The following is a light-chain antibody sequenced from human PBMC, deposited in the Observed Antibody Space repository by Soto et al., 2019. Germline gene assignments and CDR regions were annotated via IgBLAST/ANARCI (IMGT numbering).Light chain of an antibody. CDR2: KAS. CDR1: QSISSW. Sequence: DIQMTQSPSTLSASVGDRVTITCRASQSISSWLAWYQQKPGKAPKLLIYKASSLQSGVPPRFSGSGSGTEFTLTISSLQPDDCATYYCQQYSSYWWTFGLGTKVEIK. J-gene: IGKJ1*01. CDR3: QQYSSYWWT. V-gene: IGKV1-5*03.